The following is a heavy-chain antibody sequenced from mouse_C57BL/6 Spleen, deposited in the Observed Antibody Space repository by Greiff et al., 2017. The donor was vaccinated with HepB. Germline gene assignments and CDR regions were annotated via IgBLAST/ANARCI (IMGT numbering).Heavy chain of an antibody. CDR2: ISYDGSN. CDR1: GYSITSGYY. CDR3: ASQGDYAMDY. V-gene: IGHV3-6*01. J-gene: IGHJ4*01. Sequence: EVKLLESGPGLVKPSQSLSLTCSVTGYSITSGYYWNWIRQFPGNKLEWMGYISYDGSNNYNPSLKNRISITRDTSKNQFFLKLNSVTTEDTATYYCASQGDYAMDYWGQGTSVTVSS.